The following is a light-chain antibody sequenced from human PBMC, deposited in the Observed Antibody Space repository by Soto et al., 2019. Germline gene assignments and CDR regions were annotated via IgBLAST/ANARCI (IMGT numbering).Light chain of an antibody. CDR2: AAS. J-gene: IGKJ4*01. V-gene: IGKV3-15*01. CDR1: QSIRSN. Sequence: EIVMTQSPGTLSVSPGERAILSCRASQSIRSNLAWYQQKPGQAPRLLIYAASTRATGTPVRFSGSGSGTEFTLTISSLQSEDSAVYYCQQHNNWPLTFGGGTNVELK. CDR3: QQHNNWPLT.